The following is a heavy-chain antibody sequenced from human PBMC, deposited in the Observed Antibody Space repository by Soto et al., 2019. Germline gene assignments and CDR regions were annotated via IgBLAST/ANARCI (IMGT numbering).Heavy chain of an antibody. Sequence: SVKVSCKASGGTFSSYAISWVRQAPGQGLEWMGGIIPIFGTANYAQKFQGRVTITADKSTSKAYMELSSLRSEDTAVYYCERAGGSYYSANAFDIWGQGTMVTVSS. CDR3: ERAGGSYYSANAFDI. V-gene: IGHV1-69*06. J-gene: IGHJ3*02. CDR1: GGTFSSYA. D-gene: IGHD1-26*01. CDR2: IIPIFGTA.